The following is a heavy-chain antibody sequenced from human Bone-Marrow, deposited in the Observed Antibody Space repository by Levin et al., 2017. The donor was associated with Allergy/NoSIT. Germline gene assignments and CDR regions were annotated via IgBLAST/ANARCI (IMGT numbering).Heavy chain of an antibody. V-gene: IGHV1-2*06. J-gene: IGHJ3*02. D-gene: IGHD3-22*01. Sequence: ASVKVSCKTSGFTFTGHDFNWVRQAPGQGLEWMGRIRSNSGGTDYAQKFKDRVTMTRDTSINTAYMELSGLRSDDTAVYYCTRDPLYYDSSDYNDAFHIWGQGTMVTVSS. CDR2: IRSNSGGT. CDR1: GFTFTGHD. CDR3: TRDPLYYDSSDYNDAFHI.